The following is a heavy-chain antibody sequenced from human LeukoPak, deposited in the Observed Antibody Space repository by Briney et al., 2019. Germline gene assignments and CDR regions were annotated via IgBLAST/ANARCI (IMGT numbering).Heavy chain of an antibody. V-gene: IGHV3-11*01. D-gene: IGHD6-19*01. J-gene: IGHJ5*02. CDR2: ISSSGSTI. Sequence: GGSLRLSCAASGFTFSDYYMSWIRQAPGKGLEWVSYISSSGSTIYYADSVKGRFTISRDNAKNSLYLQMNSLRAEDTAVYYCARDPVAGSGDWFDPWGQGTLVTVSS. CDR3: ARDPVAGSGDWFDP. CDR1: GFTFSDYY.